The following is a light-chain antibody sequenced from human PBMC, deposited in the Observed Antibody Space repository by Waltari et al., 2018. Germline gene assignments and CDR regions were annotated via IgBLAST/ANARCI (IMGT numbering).Light chain of an antibody. CDR2: EGT. V-gene: IGLV2-14*01. CDR3: SSYTGSSTLLV. J-gene: IGLJ2*01. CDR1: TSDIGHYDY. Sequence: QSALTQPASVSGSPGQSLTLSCTGTTSDIGHYDYVSWYQQHPGKAPKLLIYEGTNRPSGVSTRFSGSKSGSTASLTISGLQADDEAHYYCSSYTGSSTLLVFGGGTDLTVL.